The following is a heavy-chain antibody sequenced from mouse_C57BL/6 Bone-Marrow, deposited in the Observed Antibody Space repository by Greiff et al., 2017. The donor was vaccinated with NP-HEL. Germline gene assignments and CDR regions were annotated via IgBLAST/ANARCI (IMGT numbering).Heavy chain of an antibody. CDR1: GFTFSSYG. Sequence: DVKLVESGGDLVKPGGSLKLSCAASGFTFSSYGMSWVRQTPDKRLEWVATISSGGSYTYYPDSVKGRFTISSDNAKNTLYLQMSSLKSEDTAMYYCARQWGSSYDYWGQGTTLTVSS. CDR2: ISSGGSYT. V-gene: IGHV5-6*02. J-gene: IGHJ2*01. CDR3: ARQWGSSYDY. D-gene: IGHD1-1*01.